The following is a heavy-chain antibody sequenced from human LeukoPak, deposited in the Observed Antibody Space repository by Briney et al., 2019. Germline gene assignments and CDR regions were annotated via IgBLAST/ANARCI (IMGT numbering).Heavy chain of an antibody. J-gene: IGHJ4*02. CDR3: ARGAERVTHRAFDY. D-gene: IGHD2-21*02. Sequence: SETLSLTCTVSGCSISSSSYYWGWIRQPPGKGLEWIGRSYYSGCTYYNPSLKSRVTISVDASKNQFSLKLSSVTAADTAVYYCARGAERVTHRAFDYWGQGTLVTVSS. CDR2: SYYSGCT. CDR1: GCSISSSSYY. V-gene: IGHV4-39*07.